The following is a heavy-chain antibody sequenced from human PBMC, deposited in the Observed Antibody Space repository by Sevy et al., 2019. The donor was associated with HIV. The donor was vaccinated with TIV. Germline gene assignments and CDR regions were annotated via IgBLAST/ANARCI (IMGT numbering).Heavy chain of an antibody. CDR3: ARDDCSSLSCHGSLLY. D-gene: IGHD2-2*01. J-gene: IGHJ4*02. V-gene: IGHV1-18*01. Sequence: ASVKVSCKASGYTFTSYGISWVRQAPGQGLEWLGWISTLNVNTNNAQKFQGRVTMTTDTSTGTASMELRSLRSDDTAVYYRARDDCSSLSCHGSLLYWGQGTLVTVSS. CDR2: ISTLNVNT. CDR1: GYTFTSYG.